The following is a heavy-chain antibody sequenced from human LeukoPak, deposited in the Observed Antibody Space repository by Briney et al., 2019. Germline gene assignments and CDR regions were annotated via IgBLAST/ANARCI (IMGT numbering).Heavy chain of an antibody. CDR1: GGTFSSYA. V-gene: IGHV1-69*05. Sequence: SVKVSCKASGGTFSSYAISWVRQAPGQGREWMGGIIPIFGTATYAQKFQGRVTITTDESTSTAYMELSSLRSEDTAVYYCASRDAVAGTDASYWGQGTLVTVSS. CDR3: ASRDAVAGTDASY. D-gene: IGHD6-19*01. J-gene: IGHJ4*02. CDR2: IIPIFGTA.